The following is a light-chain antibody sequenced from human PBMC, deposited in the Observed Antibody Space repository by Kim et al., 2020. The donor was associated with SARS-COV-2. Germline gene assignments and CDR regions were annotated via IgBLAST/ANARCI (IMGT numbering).Light chain of an antibody. J-gene: IGKJ2*01. V-gene: IGKV3-20*01. CDR1: QSVADNH. CDR3: QQYDRPPYT. CDR2: GTS. Sequence: LSPGERVILSCRASQSVADNHLAWFQQEPGQAPRLLIYGTSSRATGIPDRFSGSGSGTDFTLTISRLEPEDSAVYYCQQYDRPPYTFGQGTMLEI.